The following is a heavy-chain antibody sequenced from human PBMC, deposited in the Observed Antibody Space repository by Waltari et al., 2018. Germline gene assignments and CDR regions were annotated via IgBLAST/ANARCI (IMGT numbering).Heavy chain of an antibody. J-gene: IGHJ3*02. Sequence: EVQLVESGGGLVLPGGSVRLSCAASGFNFNSYWMHWVRQATGKGLVWVSRINSDGSSTTYADSVKGRFSISRDNAKNTLYLQMNSLRAEDTAVYYCAREDGEKGAFDIWGQGTMVTVSP. CDR1: GFNFNSYW. CDR3: AREDGEKGAFDI. D-gene: IGHD3-10*01. CDR2: INSDGSST. V-gene: IGHV3-74*01.